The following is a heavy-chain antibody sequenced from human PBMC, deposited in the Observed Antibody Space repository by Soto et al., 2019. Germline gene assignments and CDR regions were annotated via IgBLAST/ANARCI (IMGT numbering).Heavy chain of an antibody. CDR3: ARLVYDNSGYGY. Sequence: SETLSLTCTVSGGSISSSSYYWGWIRQPPGKGLEWIGSIYYSGSTYYNPSLKSRVTISVDTSKNQFSLKLSSVTAADTAVYYCARLVYDNSGYGYWGQGTLVTVSS. CDR2: IYYSGST. V-gene: IGHV4-39*01. CDR1: GGSISSSSYY. D-gene: IGHD3-22*01. J-gene: IGHJ4*02.